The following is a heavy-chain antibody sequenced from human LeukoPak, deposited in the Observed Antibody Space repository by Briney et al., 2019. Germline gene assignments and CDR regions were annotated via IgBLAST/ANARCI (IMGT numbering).Heavy chain of an antibody. Sequence: GGSLRLSCVASAFSFTTHYMSWVRQAPGKGLEWVVIINPDGSEKSYVDSVKGRFTISRDNSDNLLYLNMNNLRAEDTALYYCARDPAYGALDIWGQGTVVTVSS. CDR2: INPDGSEK. J-gene: IGHJ3*02. D-gene: IGHD2-21*01. CDR1: AFSFTTHY. V-gene: IGHV3-7*01. CDR3: ARDPAYGALDI.